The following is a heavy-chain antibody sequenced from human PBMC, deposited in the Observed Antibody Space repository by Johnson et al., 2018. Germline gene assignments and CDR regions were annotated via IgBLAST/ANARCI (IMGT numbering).Heavy chain of an antibody. CDR2: IKPDGSEG. D-gene: IGHD1-26*01. CDR3: ARMGRLDS. V-gene: IGHV3-7*01. Sequence: EVQLVESGGGLVQPGGSLRLSCAASGFTFSDFWMSWVRQAPGKGLEWLAKIKPDGSEGYYVDSVKGRFTISRDNARNSLYLQMNNMRAEDTAVYYCARMGRLDSWGQGTLVTVSS. J-gene: IGHJ4*02. CDR1: GFTFSDFW.